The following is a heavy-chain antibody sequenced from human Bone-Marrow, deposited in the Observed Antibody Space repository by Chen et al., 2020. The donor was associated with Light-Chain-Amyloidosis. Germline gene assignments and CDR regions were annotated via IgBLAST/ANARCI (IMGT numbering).Heavy chain of an antibody. CDR1: GYTFPNYW. CDR3: ARRRDGYNFDY. CDR2: IYPDDSDA. D-gene: IGHD5-12*01. V-gene: IGHV5-51*01. Sequence: VKKPGESLKISCKGSGYTFPNYWIGWVRQMPGKVLEWMGVIYPDDSDARYSPSFEGQVTISADKSITTAYLQWRSLKASDTAMYYCARRRDGYNFDYWGQGTLVTVSS. J-gene: IGHJ4*02.